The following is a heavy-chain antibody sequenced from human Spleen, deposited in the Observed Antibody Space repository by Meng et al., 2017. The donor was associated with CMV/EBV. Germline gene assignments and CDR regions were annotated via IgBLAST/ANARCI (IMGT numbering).Heavy chain of an antibody. CDR2: INGNGGNT. V-gene: IGHV3-23*01. CDR3: ASPSRGWFYGMDV. D-gene: IGHD3-22*01. Sequence: GESLKISCAASGFTFSSAMSWVRQAPGKGLEWVSGINGNGGNTHYAESVKGRFTISRDNSKKTLYLQTSSLRAEDTAVYYCASPSRGWFYGMDVWGQGTTVTVSS. CDR1: GFTFSSA. J-gene: IGHJ6*02.